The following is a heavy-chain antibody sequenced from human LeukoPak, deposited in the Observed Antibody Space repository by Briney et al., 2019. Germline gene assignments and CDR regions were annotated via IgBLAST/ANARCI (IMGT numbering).Heavy chain of an antibody. Sequence: SVKVSCKASGGTFSSYAISWVRQAPGQGLEWVGGIIPIFGTANYAQKFQGRVTITTDESTSTAYMELSSLRSEDTAVYYCARDMDMYSSPWDAFDIWGQGTMVTVSS. J-gene: IGHJ3*02. D-gene: IGHD6-6*01. CDR3: ARDMDMYSSPWDAFDI. CDR2: IIPIFGTA. CDR1: GGTFSSYA. V-gene: IGHV1-69*05.